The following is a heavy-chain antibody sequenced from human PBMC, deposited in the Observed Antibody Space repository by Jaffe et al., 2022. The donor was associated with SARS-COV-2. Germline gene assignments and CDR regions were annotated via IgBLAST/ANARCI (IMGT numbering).Heavy chain of an antibody. CDR3: ARFYVDTAMARYYYYGMDV. D-gene: IGHD5-18*01. Sequence: QVQLQQWGAGLLKPSETLSLTCAVYGGSFSGYYWSWIRQPPGKGLEWIGEINHSGSTNYNPSLKSRVTISVDTSKNQFSLKLSSVTAADTAVYYCARFYVDTAMARYYYYGMDVWGQGTTVTVSS. V-gene: IGHV4-34*01. CDR2: INHSGST. CDR1: GGSFSGYY. J-gene: IGHJ6*02.